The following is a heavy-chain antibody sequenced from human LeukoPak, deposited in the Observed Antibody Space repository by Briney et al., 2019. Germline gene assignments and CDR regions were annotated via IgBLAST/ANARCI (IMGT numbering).Heavy chain of an antibody. CDR1: GGSISSSSYY. CDR3: ARPCLRTGRHRTLTRPCAHAFDI. D-gene: IGHD1-14*01. V-gene: IGHV4-39*07. Sequence: PSETLSLTCTVSGGSISSSSYYWGWIRQPPGKGLEWIGSIYYSGSTNYNPSLKSRVTISVDTSKNQFSLKLSSVTAADTAVYYCARPCLRTGRHRTLTRPCAHAFDIWGQGTMVTVSS. J-gene: IGHJ3*02. CDR2: IYYSGST.